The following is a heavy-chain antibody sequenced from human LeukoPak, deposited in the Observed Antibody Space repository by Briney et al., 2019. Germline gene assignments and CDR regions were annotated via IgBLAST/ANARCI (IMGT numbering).Heavy chain of an antibody. CDR1: GFTFSSSA. J-gene: IGHJ4*02. Sequence: GGSLRLSCAASGFTFSSSAMSWVRQAPGKGLEWVSIISGSSDYISYADSVRGRFTISRDNSKNTLYLQMNSLRAEDTAVYYCAKVAGGYYFDYWGQGTLVTVSS. V-gene: IGHV3-23*01. CDR3: AKVAGGYYFDY. CDR2: ISGSSDYI. D-gene: IGHD3-16*01.